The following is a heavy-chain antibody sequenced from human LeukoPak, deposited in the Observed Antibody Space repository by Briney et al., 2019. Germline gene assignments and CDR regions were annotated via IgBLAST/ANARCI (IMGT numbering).Heavy chain of an antibody. CDR1: GYTFTGYY. CDR2: INSNSGGT. J-gene: IGHJ6*02. Sequence: ASVKVSCQASGYTFTGYYMHWVRQAPGQGREWMGWINSNSGGTNYAQKFQGRVTLTRDTSISTAYMELSRLRSDDTAVYYCARPTRDYYYGMDVWGQGTTVTVSS. V-gene: IGHV1-2*02. CDR3: ARPTRDYYYGMDV.